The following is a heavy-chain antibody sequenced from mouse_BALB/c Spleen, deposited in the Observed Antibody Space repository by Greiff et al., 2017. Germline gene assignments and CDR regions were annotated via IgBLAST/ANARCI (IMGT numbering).Heavy chain of an antibody. V-gene: IGHV1S53*02. D-gene: IGHD4-1*01. CDR1: GYTFTDYA. Sequence: QVQLKESDAELVKPGASVKISCKASGYTFTDYAIHWVKQKPEQGLEWIGYISPGNGDIKYNEKFKGKATLTADKSSSTAYMQLNSLTSEDSAVYCCKRSRTGTWYFDVWGAGTTVTVSS. CDR3: KRSRTGTWYFDV. CDR2: ISPGNGDI. J-gene: IGHJ1*01.